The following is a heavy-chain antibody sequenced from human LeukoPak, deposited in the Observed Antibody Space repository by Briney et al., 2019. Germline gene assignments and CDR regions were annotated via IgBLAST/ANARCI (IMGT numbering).Heavy chain of an antibody. CDR2: INPKRGGT. CDR3: ALLWFGELWTKDY. CDR1: GYSFTDHY. D-gene: IGHD3-10*01. J-gene: IGHJ4*02. V-gene: IGHV1-2*06. Sequence: ASVKVSCKASGYSFTDHYMHWVRQAPGQGLEWMGRINPKRGGTNYAQKFQGRVTLTRDTSISTAHMELSRLTSDDTAVYYCALLWFGELWTKDYWGQGTLVTVSS.